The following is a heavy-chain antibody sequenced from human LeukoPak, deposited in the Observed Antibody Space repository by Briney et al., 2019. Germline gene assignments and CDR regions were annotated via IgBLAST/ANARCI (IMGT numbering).Heavy chain of an antibody. CDR1: GFTFSSNW. CDR2: IKSEGSIT. V-gene: IGHV3-74*01. CDR3: AKVGFEWDQDYYYYMDV. D-gene: IGHD1-26*01. J-gene: IGHJ6*03. Sequence: GGSLRLSCAASGFTFSSNWMHWVRQAPGKGLVWVSRIKSEGSITNYADSVKGRFTISRDNSKNTLYLQMNSLRAEDTAVYYCAKVGFEWDQDYYYYMDVWGKGTTVTVSS.